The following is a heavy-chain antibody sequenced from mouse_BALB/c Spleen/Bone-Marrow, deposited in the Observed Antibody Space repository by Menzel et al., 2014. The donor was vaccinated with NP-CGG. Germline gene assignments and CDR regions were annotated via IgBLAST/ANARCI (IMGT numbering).Heavy chain of an antibody. J-gene: IGHJ3*01. CDR1: GFNIRDTY. V-gene: IGHV14-3*02. D-gene: IGHD2-10*01. CDR3: ASSAYS. CDR2: IDPANGNT. Sequence: VQLQQSGAELVKPGASVKLSCTASGFNIRDTYMHWVKQRPEQGLEWIGRIDPANGNTKYDPKFQGKATITADTSSNTAYLQLSSLTSEDTAVYYCASSAYSWGQGTLVTVSA.